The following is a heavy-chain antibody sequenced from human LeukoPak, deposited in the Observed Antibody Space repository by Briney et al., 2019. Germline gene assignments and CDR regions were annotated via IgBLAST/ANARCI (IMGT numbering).Heavy chain of an antibody. CDR1: GFTFSSYA. CDR2: ISYDGSNK. D-gene: IGHD3-9*01. CDR3: AKDSSHALRYFDFFEY. Sequence: PGGSLRLSCAASGFTFSSYAMHWVRQAPGKGLEWVAVISYDGSNKYYADSVKGRFTISRDNSKNTLYLQMNSLRAEDTAVYYCAKDSSHALRYFDFFEYWGQGTLVTVSS. J-gene: IGHJ4*02. V-gene: IGHV3-30-3*01.